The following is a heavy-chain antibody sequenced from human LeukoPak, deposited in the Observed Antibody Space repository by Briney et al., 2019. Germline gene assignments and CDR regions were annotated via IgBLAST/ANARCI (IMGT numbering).Heavy chain of an antibody. Sequence: ASVKVSCKASGYTFTSYGISWVRQAPGQGLEWMGWISAYNGNTNYAQKLQGRVTMTTDTSTSTAYMELRSLRSDDTAVYYCARAPYSSSWYGGSDIWGQGTIVTVSS. V-gene: IGHV1-18*01. CDR3: ARAPYSSSWYGGSDI. CDR1: GYTFTSYG. CDR2: ISAYNGNT. D-gene: IGHD6-13*01. J-gene: IGHJ3*02.